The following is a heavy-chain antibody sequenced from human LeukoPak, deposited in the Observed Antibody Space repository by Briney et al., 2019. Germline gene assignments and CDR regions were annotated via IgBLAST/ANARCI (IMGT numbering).Heavy chain of an antibody. J-gene: IGHJ5*02. V-gene: IGHV4-39*02. D-gene: IGHD3-22*01. CDR3: ARDFTYYYDSSGYYHPFDP. Sequence: SETLSLTCTVSGGSVRSSIYYWGWIRQPPGKGLEWLGSIYHTGNTYYNPSLKSRVTISVDTSKNQFSLRLSSVTAADTAVYYCARDFTYYYDSSGYYHPFDPWGQGTLVTVSS. CDR2: IYHTGNT. CDR1: GGSVRSSIYY.